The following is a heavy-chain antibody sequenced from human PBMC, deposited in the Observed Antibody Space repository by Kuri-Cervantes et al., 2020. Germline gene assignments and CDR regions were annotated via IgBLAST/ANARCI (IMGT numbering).Heavy chain of an antibody. CDR3: VRDFSWGRVV. CDR1: GFIFSSYA. V-gene: IGHV3-30-3*01. J-gene: IGHJ6*04. Sequence: GGSLRLSCAASGFIFSSYAMHWVRQAPGKGLEWVAVISYDGSNKYYADSVKGRFTISRDNSKNTLYLQMNSLRAEDTAVYYCVRDFSWGRVVWGKGTTVTVSS. CDR2: ISYDGSNK. D-gene: IGHD7-27*01.